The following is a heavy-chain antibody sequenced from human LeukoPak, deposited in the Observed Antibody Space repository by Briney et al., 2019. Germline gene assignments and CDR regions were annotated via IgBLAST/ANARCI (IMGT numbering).Heavy chain of an antibody. V-gene: IGHV1-69*04. CDR2: IIPILSIA. CDR3: ARDLSDGRGILYRITYNWFDP. Sequence: SVKVSCKASGGTFSSYAISWVRQAPGQGLEWMGRIIPILSIANYAQKFQGRVTITADKSTSTAYMELSSLRSEDTAVYYCARDLSDGRGILYRITYNWFDPWGQGTLVTVSS. D-gene: IGHD2-15*01. J-gene: IGHJ5*02. CDR1: GGTFSSYA.